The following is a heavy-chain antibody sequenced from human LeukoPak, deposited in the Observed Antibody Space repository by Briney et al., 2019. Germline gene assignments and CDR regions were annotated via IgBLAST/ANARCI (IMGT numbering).Heavy chain of an antibody. V-gene: IGHV4-34*01. CDR1: GGSSSGYY. CDR3: ARILSYSFDY. Sequence: SETLSLTCAVYGGSSSGYYWSWIRQPPGKGLEWIGEINHSGSTNYNPSLKSRVTISVDTSKNQFSLKLSSVTAADTAVYYCARILSYSFDYWGQGTLVTVSS. J-gene: IGHJ4*02. CDR2: INHSGST. D-gene: IGHD6-6*01.